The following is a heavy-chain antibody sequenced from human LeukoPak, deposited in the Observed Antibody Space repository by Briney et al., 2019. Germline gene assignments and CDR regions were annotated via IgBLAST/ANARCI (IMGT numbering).Heavy chain of an antibody. V-gene: IGHV1-18*01. CDR1: GGTFSSYA. D-gene: IGHD3-22*01. Sequence: ASVKVSCKASGGTFSSYAISWVRQAPGQGLEWMGWISAYNGNTNYAQKLQGRVTMTTDTSTSTAYMELRSLRSDDTAVYYCATFNPTYYYDSSGPSSLDYWGQGTLVTVSS. CDR3: ATFNPTYYYDSSGPSSLDY. J-gene: IGHJ4*02. CDR2: ISAYNGNT.